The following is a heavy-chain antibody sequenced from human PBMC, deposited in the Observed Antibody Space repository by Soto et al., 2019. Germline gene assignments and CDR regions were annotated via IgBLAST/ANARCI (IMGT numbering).Heavy chain of an antibody. V-gene: IGHV1-69*13. CDR2: IIPIFGTA. Sequence: GASVKVSCKASGGTFSSYAISWVRQAPGQGLEWMGGIIPIFGTANYAQKFQGRVTITADESTSTAYMELSSLRSEDTAVYYCASWDYYDSSGYYVDYWGQGTLVTVSS. D-gene: IGHD3-22*01. CDR3: ASWDYYDSSGYYVDY. J-gene: IGHJ4*02. CDR1: GGTFSSYA.